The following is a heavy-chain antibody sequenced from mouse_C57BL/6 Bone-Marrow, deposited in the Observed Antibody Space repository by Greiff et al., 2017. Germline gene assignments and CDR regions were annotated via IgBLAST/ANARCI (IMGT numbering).Heavy chain of an antibody. CDR1: GYTFTSYW. J-gene: IGHJ2*01. CDR3: GRSRNYFGY. CDR2: INPSNGGT. Sequence: QVQLLQPGAELVKPGASVKMSCKASGYTFTSYWMHWVKQRPGQGLEWIGNINPSNGGTNYNEKFKSKATLTVNKSSNTSYMQLSSLTSEVSAVYCCGRSRNYFGYWGQGATLTFSS. V-gene: IGHV1-53*01.